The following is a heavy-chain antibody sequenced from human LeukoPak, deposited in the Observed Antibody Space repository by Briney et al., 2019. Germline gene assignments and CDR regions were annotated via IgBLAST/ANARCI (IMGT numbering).Heavy chain of an antibody. D-gene: IGHD3-22*01. CDR1: GFTFEDYG. CDR2: ISSSSSYI. Sequence: GGSLRLSSAVSGFTFEDYGMNWVRQAPGKGLEWVSSISSSSSYIYYADSVKGRFTISRDNAKNSLYLQMNSLRAEDTAVYYCARDGNYYDSSGQRHFDYWGQGTLVTVSS. V-gene: IGHV3-21*01. J-gene: IGHJ4*02. CDR3: ARDGNYYDSSGQRHFDY.